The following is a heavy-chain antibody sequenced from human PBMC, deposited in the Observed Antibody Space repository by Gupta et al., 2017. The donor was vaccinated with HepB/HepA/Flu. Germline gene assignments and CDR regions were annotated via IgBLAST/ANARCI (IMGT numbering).Heavy chain of an antibody. Sequence: EVQLVESGGGLVQPGGSLRLSCAVSGFTFKTYYMNWVRQAPGKGLEWVARMNQDGSQTFYVDSVKGRFTISRDNAKNSLYLQMDSLRAEDTAVYYCVKLGIFWGQGTLVTVSS. D-gene: IGHD7-27*01. V-gene: IGHV3-7*01. J-gene: IGHJ4*02. CDR3: VKLGIF. CDR1: GFTFKTYY. CDR2: MNQDGSQT.